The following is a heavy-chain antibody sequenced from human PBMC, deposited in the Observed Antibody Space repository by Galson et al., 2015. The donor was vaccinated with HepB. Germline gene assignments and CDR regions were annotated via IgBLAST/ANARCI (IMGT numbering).Heavy chain of an antibody. CDR3: AREWGDGDYYYYGMDV. V-gene: IGHV3-74*01. CDR1: GFTFSSYW. Sequence: SLRLSCAASGFTFSSYWMHWVRQAPGKGLVWVSRINSDGSSTSYADSVKGRFTISRDNAKNTLYLQMNSLRAEDTAVYYCAREWGDGDYYYYGMDVWGQGTTVTVSS. J-gene: IGHJ6*02. CDR2: INSDGSST. D-gene: IGHD4-17*01.